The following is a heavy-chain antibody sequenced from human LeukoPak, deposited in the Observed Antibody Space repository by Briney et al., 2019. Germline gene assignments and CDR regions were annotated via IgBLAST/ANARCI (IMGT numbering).Heavy chain of an antibody. CDR3: AKDLVAAAGFQGRWFDP. J-gene: IGHJ5*02. CDR2: ISGSGGST. V-gene: IGHV3-23*01. CDR1: GFTFSSYA. Sequence: PGGSLRLSCAASGFTFSSYAMSWVRLAPGKGLEWVSAISGSGGSTYYADSVKGRFTISRDNSKNTLYLQMNSLRAEDTAVYYCAKDLVAAAGFQGRWFDPWGQGTPVTVSS. D-gene: IGHD6-13*01.